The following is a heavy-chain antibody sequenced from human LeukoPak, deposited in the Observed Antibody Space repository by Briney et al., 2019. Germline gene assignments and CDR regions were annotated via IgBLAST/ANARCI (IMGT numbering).Heavy chain of an antibody. D-gene: IGHD1-1*01. V-gene: IGHV3-23*01. CDR2: INGSGGST. J-gene: IGHJ4*02. CDR1: RFTFSGYA. CDR3: AKQNHWNRLDY. Sequence: GGSLTLSCAASRFTFSGYAMSWVRQAPGKGLEWVSAINGSGGSTYYADSVKGRFTIYRDNSKNTLYLQMNSLRAEDTAVYYCAKQNHWNRLDYWGQGTLVTVSS.